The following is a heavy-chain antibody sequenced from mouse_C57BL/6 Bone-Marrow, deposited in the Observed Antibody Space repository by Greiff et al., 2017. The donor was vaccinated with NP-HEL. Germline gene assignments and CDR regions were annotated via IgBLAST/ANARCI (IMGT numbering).Heavy chain of an antibody. V-gene: IGHV1-61*01. CDR3: ARRRSTRYGSSQYYFDY. CDR1: GYTFTSYW. CDR2: IYPSDSET. J-gene: IGHJ2*01. Sequence: VQLQQPGAELVRPGSSVKLSCKASGYTFTSYWMDWVKQRPGQGLEWIGNIYPSDSETHYNQKFKDKATLTVDKSSSTAYMQLSSLTSEDSAVYYCARRRSTRYGSSQYYFDYWGQGTTLTVSS. D-gene: IGHD1-1*01.